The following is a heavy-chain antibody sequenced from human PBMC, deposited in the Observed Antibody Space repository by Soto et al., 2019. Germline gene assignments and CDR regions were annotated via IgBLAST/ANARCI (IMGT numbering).Heavy chain of an antibody. CDR1: GFPFSRYG. J-gene: IGHJ4*02. Sequence: DVQLLESGGGLVQPGGSLRLSCAASGFPFSRYGVTWVRQAPGKGLEWVSIINGDGDSTFYADSVKGRFTISRDNSKNTLYLQMNRLRAEDTAIYYCARPVDYWAQGTLVTVSS. CDR3: ARPVDY. CDR2: INGDGDST. V-gene: IGHV3-23*01.